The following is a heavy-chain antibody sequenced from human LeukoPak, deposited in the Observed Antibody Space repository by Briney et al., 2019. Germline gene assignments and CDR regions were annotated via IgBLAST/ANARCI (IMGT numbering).Heavy chain of an antibody. J-gene: IGHJ4*02. CDR1: GFTFSSYS. CDR3: ARVGDGYGYYDY. V-gene: IGHV3-21*01. D-gene: IGHD5-24*01. Sequence: GGSLRLSCGASGFTFSSYSMKWVRQAPGKGVGWVSSISSSSSYIYYADSVKGRFTISRDNAKNSLYLQMNSLRAEDTAVYYCARVGDGYGYYDYWGQGTLVTVSS. CDR2: ISSSSSYI.